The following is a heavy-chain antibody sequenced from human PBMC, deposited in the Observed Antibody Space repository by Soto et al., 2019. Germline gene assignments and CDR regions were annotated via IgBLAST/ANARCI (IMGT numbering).Heavy chain of an antibody. CDR1: GGSISSGGYY. CDR2: MHYNGYT. J-gene: IGHJ6*02. D-gene: IGHD4-17*01. V-gene: IGHV4-31*03. CDR3: ARWDHDYGYLDV. Sequence: SETLSLTCTVSGGSISSGGYYWSWIRQHPGKGLEWIGYMHYNGYTSYNPSLRSRITINADTCKNQFSLQLNSVTPEDAAVYYCARWDHDYGYLDVWGLGTTVTVSS.